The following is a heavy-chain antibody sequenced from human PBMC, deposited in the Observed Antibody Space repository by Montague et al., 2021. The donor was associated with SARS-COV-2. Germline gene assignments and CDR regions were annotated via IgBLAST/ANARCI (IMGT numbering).Heavy chain of an antibody. Sequence: TLSLTCTASGDSVSSEIYYWGWIRQPAGKGLEWIGRIYTSGSTNYNPSLRSRVTISVDTSKNQFSLRLSSVTAADTAVYYCARVGGDHYRYFDYWGQGTLVTVSS. CDR3: ARVGGDHYRYFDY. J-gene: IGHJ4*02. D-gene: IGHD2-21*02. CDR2: IYTSGST. CDR1: GDSVSSEIYY. V-gene: IGHV4-61*02.